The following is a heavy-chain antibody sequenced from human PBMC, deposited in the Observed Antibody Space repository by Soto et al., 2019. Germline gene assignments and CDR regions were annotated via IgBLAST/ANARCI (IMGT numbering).Heavy chain of an antibody. CDR3: ARDAYLASAGDF. CDR1: GYTFTNYG. J-gene: IGHJ4*02. CDR2: ISPYNAAT. D-gene: IGHD6-13*01. V-gene: IGHV1-18*01. Sequence: QVHLVQSGPEVKKPGASVKVSCKASGYTFTNYGINWVRQAPGQGLEWMGWISPYNAATKYAQKVQGRVTMTADTATSTVYMELMSLKSDDTAVYYCARDAYLASAGDFWGQGTRVIVSS.